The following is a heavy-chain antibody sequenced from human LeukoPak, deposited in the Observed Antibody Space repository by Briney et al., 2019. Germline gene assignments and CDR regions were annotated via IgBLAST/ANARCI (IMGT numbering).Heavy chain of an antibody. J-gene: IGHJ6*03. CDR2: MYYSGST. Sequence: SETLSLTCTVSGGSINGYYWTWIRLPPGKELEWIGYMYYSGSTNYNSSLKSRVTMSVDTPKNQFSLKLSSVTAADTAVYYCARHGNYDFWSGYYYYYMDVWGKGTTVTVSS. CDR3: ARHGNYDFWSGYYYYYMDV. D-gene: IGHD3-3*01. V-gene: IGHV4-59*08. CDR1: GGSINGYY.